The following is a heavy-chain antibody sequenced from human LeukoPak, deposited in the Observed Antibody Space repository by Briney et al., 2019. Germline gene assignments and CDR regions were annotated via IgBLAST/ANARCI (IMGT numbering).Heavy chain of an antibody. CDR2: IYTSGST. CDR3: ARDIGDFWSGYYRY. V-gene: IGHV4-61*02. D-gene: IGHD3-3*01. CDR1: GGSISSGSYY. J-gene: IGHJ4*02. Sequence: SETLSLTCTVSGGSISSGSYYWSWIRQPAGKGLEWIGRIYTSGSTNYNPSLTSRVTISVDTSKNQFSLKLSSVTAADTAVYYCARDIGDFWSGYYRYWGQGTLVTVSS.